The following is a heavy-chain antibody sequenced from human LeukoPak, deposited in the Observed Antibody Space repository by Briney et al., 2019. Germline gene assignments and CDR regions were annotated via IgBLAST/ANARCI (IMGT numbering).Heavy chain of an antibody. CDR1: GFTVGSSY. CDR3: ARTLIAAVGASKNWLDP. Sequence: GGSLRLSCAASGFTVGSSYMSWVRQAPGKGLEWVSVIYSGGSSYYGDSVKGRFTISRDNSKNTLYLQMNSLRAEDTAVYYCARTLIAAVGASKNWLDPWGQGTLVTVSS. J-gene: IGHJ5*02. CDR2: IYSGGSS. V-gene: IGHV3-66*01. D-gene: IGHD6-13*01.